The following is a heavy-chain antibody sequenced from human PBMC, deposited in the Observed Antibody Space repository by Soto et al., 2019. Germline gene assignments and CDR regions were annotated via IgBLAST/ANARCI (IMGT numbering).Heavy chain of an antibody. V-gene: IGHV1-3*01. J-gene: IGHJ4*02. D-gene: IGHD2-15*01. CDR1: GYTFTSYA. CDR2: INAGNGNT. CDR3: ARDLGGWPDY. Sequence: QVQLVQSGAEVKKPGASVKVSCKASGYTFTSYAMHWVRQAPGQRREWMGWINAGNGNTKYSQKFQGRVTITRDTSARTAYMALSSLRSEDTAVYYCARDLGGWPDYWGQGTLVTVSS.